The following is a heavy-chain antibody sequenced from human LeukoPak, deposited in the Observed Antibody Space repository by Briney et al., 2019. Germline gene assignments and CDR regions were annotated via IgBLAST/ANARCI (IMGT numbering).Heavy chain of an antibody. V-gene: IGHV5-51*01. CDR1: GYSFTSYW. J-gene: IGHJ3*02. D-gene: IGHD2-2*01. CDR3: ARHSSPRYCSSTSCPGAFDI. CDR2: IYPGDSDT. Sequence: PGESLKISCKGSGYSFTSYWIGWVRQMPGKGLEWMGIIYPGDSDTRYSPSFQGQVTISADKSISTAYLQWSSLKASDTAMYYCARHSSPRYCSSTSCPGAFDIWGQGTMVTVSS.